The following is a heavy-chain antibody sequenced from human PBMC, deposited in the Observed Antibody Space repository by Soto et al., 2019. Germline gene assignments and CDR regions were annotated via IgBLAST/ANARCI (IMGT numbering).Heavy chain of an antibody. CDR3: ARRGGTMVRGVTNYYYGMAF. CDR2: INHSGST. V-gene: IGHV4-34*01. J-gene: IGHJ6*02. Sequence: SETLSLTCAVYGGSFSGYYWSWIRQPPGKGLEWIGEINHSGSTNYNPSLKSRVTISVDTSKNQFSLKLSSVTAADTAVYYCARRGGTMVRGVTNYYYGMAFWGQGTTVTVSS. CDR1: GGSFSGYY. D-gene: IGHD3-10*01.